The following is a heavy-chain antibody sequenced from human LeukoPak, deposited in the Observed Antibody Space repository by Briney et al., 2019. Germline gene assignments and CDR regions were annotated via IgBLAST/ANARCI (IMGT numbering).Heavy chain of an antibody. V-gene: IGHV4-39*01. CDR3: ARQRLGGGPDY. J-gene: IGHJ4*02. D-gene: IGHD3-16*01. CDR1: GGSISSSSYY. CDR2: IYYSGSA. Sequence: SETLSLTCTVSGGSISSSSYYWGWIRQPPGKGLEGIGSIYYSGSAHYNPSLKSRVTISSDTSKNQFSLQLSSVTAADTAVYYCARQRLGGGPDYWGQGTLVTVSS.